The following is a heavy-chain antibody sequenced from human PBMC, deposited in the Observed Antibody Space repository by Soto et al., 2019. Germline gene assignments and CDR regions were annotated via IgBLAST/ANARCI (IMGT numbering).Heavy chain of an antibody. J-gene: IGHJ6*02. CDR1: GGSVSSGSYY. CDR2: IYYSGST. D-gene: IGHD3-10*01. CDR3: ARDATYGSGSDYYYYGMDV. V-gene: IGHV4-61*01. Sequence: SETLSLTCTVSGGSVSSGSYYWSWIRQPPGKGLEWIGYIYYSGSTNYNPSLKSRVTISVDTSKNQFSLKLSSVTAADTAVYYCARDATYGSGSDYYYYGMDVWGQGTTVTVSS.